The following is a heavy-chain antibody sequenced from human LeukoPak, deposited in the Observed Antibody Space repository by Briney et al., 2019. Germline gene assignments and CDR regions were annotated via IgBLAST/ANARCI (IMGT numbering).Heavy chain of an antibody. Sequence: GGSLRLSCAASGFTFSSYAMHWVRQAPGKGLEWVAVISYDGSNKYYADSVKGRFTISRDNSKNTLYLQMNSLRAEDTAVYYCARAHPGWELLDYYYGMDVWGQGTTVTVSS. J-gene: IGHJ6*02. CDR3: ARAHPGWELLDYYYGMDV. V-gene: IGHV3-30-3*01. D-gene: IGHD1-26*01. CDR2: ISYDGSNK. CDR1: GFTFSSYA.